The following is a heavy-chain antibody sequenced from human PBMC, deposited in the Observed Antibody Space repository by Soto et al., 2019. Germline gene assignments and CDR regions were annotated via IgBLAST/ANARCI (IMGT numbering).Heavy chain of an antibody. J-gene: IGHJ4*02. CDR1: GYSFTSYW. CDR2: IDPSDSYT. CDR3: ARQVGSSSLKIDY. D-gene: IGHD6-6*01. Sequence: PGESLKISCKGSGYSFTSYWISWVRQMPGKGLEWMGRIDPSDSYTNYSPSFQGHVTISADKSISTAYLQWSSLKASDTAMYYCARQVGSSSLKIDYWGQGTLVTVSS. V-gene: IGHV5-10-1*01.